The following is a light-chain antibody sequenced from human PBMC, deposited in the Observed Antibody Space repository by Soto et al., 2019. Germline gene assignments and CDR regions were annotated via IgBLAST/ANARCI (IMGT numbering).Light chain of an antibody. V-gene: IGLV1-40*01. J-gene: IGLJ2*01. CDR1: SSNIGAGYD. Sequence: QLVLTQPPSVSGAPGQRVTISCTGSSSNIGAGYDVLWYQQLPGTAPKLLIYADNIRPSGVADRFSGSKSGTSASLAITGLQAEDEADYYCQSYDSSLSVYDVFGGGTKLTVL. CDR3: QSYDSSLSVYDV. CDR2: ADN.